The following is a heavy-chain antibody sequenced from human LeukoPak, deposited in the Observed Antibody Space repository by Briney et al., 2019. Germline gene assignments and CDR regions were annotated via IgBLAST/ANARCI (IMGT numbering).Heavy chain of an antibody. Sequence: SETLSLTCTVSGGSISSYYWSWIRQPPGKGLEWIGYIYYSGSTNYNPSLKSRVSISVDTSKNQFSLKLSSVTAADTAVYYCARHVYSSPNFDYWGQGTLVTVSS. CDR2: IYYSGST. CDR1: GGSISSYY. V-gene: IGHV4-59*08. CDR3: ARHVYSSPNFDY. J-gene: IGHJ4*02. D-gene: IGHD6-13*01.